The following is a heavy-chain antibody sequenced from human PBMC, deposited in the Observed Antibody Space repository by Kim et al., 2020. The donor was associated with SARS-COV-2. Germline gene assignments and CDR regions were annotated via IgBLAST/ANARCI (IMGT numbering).Heavy chain of an antibody. V-gene: IGHV3-23*01. CDR1: GFTFSNFG. J-gene: IGHJ6*02. CDR3: AKVFGYCSRNVCFPPFCLDV. Sequence: GGSLRLSCAASGFTFSNFGMSWVRQAPGKGLDWVSYISDSGINTHYVDSVKGRFTISRGNAKNTLYLQMNSLRAEDTAVYYCAKVFGYCSRNVCFPPFCLDVGGQGNTVSVSS. CDR2: ISDSGINT. D-gene: IGHD2-2*03.